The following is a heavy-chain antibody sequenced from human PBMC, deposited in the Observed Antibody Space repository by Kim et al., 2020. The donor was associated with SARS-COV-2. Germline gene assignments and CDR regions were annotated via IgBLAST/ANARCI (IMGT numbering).Heavy chain of an antibody. CDR3: ARGRHSGSYYYYYGMDV. D-gene: IGHD1-26*01. CDR1: GYTFTSYD. CDR2: MNPNSGNT. J-gene: IGHJ6*02. Sequence: ASVKVSCKASGYTFTSYDINWVRQATGQGLEWMGWMNPNSGNTGYAQKFQGRVTMTRNTSISTAYMELSSLRSEDTAVYYCARGRHSGSYYYYYGMDVWGQGTTVTVSS. V-gene: IGHV1-8*01.